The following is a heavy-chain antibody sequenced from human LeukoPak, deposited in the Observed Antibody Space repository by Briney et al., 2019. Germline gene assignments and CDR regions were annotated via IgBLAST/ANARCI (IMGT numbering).Heavy chain of an antibody. CDR1: GGSFSGYY. V-gene: IGHV4-34*01. D-gene: IGHD1-14*01. J-gene: IGHJ4*02. CDR2: INHSGST. Sequence: SGTLSLTCAVYGGSFSGYYWSWIRQPPGKGLEWIGEINHSGSTNYNPSLKSRVTISVDTSKNQFSLKLSSVTAADTAVYYCARGRKAEFDYWGQGTLVTVSS. CDR3: ARGRKAEFDY.